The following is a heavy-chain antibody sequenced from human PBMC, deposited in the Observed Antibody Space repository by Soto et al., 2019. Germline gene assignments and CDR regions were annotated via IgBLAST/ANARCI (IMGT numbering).Heavy chain of an antibody. Sequence: SETLSLTCAVYGGSFSGYYRSWIRQPPGKGLEWIGEINHSGSTNYNPSLKSRVTISVDTSKNQFSLKLSSVTAADTAVYYCARGGITMVRVRYYYMDVWGKGTTVTVSS. D-gene: IGHD3-10*01. CDR2: INHSGST. J-gene: IGHJ6*03. CDR1: GGSFSGYY. V-gene: IGHV4-34*01. CDR3: ARGGITMVRVRYYYMDV.